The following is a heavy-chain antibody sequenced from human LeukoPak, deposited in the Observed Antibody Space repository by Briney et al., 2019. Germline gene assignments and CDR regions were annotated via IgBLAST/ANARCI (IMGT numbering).Heavy chain of an antibody. CDR2: INPSGGST. J-gene: IGHJ4*02. CDR3: ARVGGGYCSGGNCYLDDY. Sequence: GASVKASCKASGYTFTSFYMHWVRQAPGQGLEWMGIINPSGGSTSYAQKFRGRVTMTSDTSTSTVYMELSNLRSEDTAVYYCARVGGGYCSGGNCYLDDYWGQGTLVTVSS. V-gene: IGHV1-46*03. D-gene: IGHD2-15*01. CDR1: GYTFTSFY.